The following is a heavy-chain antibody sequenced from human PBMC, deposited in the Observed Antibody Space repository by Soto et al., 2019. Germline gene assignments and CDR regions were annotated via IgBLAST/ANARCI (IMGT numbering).Heavy chain of an antibody. D-gene: IGHD1-26*01. CDR3: ARGGVGAIGYAFDI. CDR2: IYYSGSI. J-gene: IGHJ3*02. CDR1: GGSISSYY. V-gene: IGHV4-59*01. Sequence: PSETLSLTCTVSGGSISSYYWSWIRQPPGKGLEWIGYIYYSGSINYNPSLKSRVTISVDTSKNQFSLKLSSVTAADTAVYYCARGGVGAIGYAFDIWGQGTMVTVSS.